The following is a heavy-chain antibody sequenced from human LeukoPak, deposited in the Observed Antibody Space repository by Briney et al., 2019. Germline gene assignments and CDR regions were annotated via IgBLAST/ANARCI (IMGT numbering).Heavy chain of an antibody. J-gene: IGHJ4*02. Sequence: PSETLSLTCTVSGGSISSSSYYWGWIRQPPGKGLEWIGSIYYSGSTYYNPSLKSRVTISVDTSKNQFSLKLSSVTAADTAVYYCARRGDGYTIDYWGQETLVTVSS. CDR1: GGSISSSSYY. CDR2: IYYSGST. CDR3: ARRGDGYTIDY. V-gene: IGHV4-39*01. D-gene: IGHD5-24*01.